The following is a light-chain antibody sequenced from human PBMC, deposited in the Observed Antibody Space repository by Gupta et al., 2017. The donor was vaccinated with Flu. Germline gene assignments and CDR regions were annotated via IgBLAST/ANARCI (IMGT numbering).Light chain of an antibody. CDR3: MQPLNSPWT. CDR2: LGS. J-gene: IGKJ1*01. V-gene: IGKV2-28*01. CDR1: QSLLYSNGYNY. Sequence: DIVMTQSPLSLAVTAGEPASISCRSSQSLLYSNGYNYVNWYLQKPGQSPQLLIHLGSNRASGVPDRFSGSGSGTYFTLKISRVEAEDVGIYFCMQPLNSPWTFGQGTKVEIK.